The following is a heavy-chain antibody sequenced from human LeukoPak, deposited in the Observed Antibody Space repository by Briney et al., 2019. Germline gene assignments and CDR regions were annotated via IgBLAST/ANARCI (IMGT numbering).Heavy chain of an antibody. V-gene: IGHV3-23*01. CDR2: ISGSGGST. D-gene: IGHD4-17*01. CDR3: ADFMTTVTTFDY. CDR1: GFTFSSYA. Sequence: PGGSLRLSCAASGFTFSSYAMSWVRQAPGKGLEWVSAISGSGGSTYYADSVKGRFTISRDNSKSTLYLQMNSLRAEDTAVYYCADFMTTVTTFDYWGQGTLVTVSS. J-gene: IGHJ4*02.